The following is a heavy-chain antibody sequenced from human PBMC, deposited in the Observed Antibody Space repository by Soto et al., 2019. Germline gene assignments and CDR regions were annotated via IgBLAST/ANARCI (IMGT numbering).Heavy chain of an antibody. CDR1: GFTFSSYS. D-gene: IGHD2-21*02. CDR2: ISSSSSYI. Sequence: EVQLVESGGGLVKPGGSLRLSCAASGFTFSSYSMNWVRQAPGKGLEWVSSISSSSSYIYYADSVKGRFTISRDNAKNSLYLQMNSLRAEDTAVYYCAGALAYCGGDCYPLWGQGTTVTVSS. J-gene: IGHJ6*02. V-gene: IGHV3-21*01. CDR3: AGALAYCGGDCYPL.